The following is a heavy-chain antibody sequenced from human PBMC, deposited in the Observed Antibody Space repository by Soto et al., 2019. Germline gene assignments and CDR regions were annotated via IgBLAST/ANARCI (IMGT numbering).Heavy chain of an antibody. D-gene: IGHD3-3*01. V-gene: IGHV3-30*18. Sequence: PGGSLRLSCAASGFTFSSYGMHWVRQAPGKGLEWVAVISYDGSNKYYADSVKGRFTISRDNSKNTLYLQMNGLRAEDTAVYYCAKGRGVAQPIFDYWGQGTLVTVSS. CDR1: GFTFSSYG. CDR3: AKGRGVAQPIFDY. J-gene: IGHJ4*02. CDR2: ISYDGSNK.